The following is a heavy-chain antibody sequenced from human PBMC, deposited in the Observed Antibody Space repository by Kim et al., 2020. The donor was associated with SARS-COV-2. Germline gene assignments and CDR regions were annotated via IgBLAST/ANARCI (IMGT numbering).Heavy chain of an antibody. J-gene: IGHJ5*02. CDR3: AKTNSSGWRRVGMNWFDP. V-gene: IGHV3-23*01. D-gene: IGHD6-19*01. CDR1: GFTFSSYA. Sequence: GGSLRLSCAASGFTFSSYAMSWVRQAPGKGLEWVSAISGSGGSTYYADSVKGRFTISRDNSKNTLYLQMNSLRAEDTAVYYCAKTNSSGWRRVGMNWFDPWGQGTLVTVSS. CDR2: ISGSGGST.